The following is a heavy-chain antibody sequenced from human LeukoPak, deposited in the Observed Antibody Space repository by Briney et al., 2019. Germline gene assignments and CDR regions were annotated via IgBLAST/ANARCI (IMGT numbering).Heavy chain of an antibody. CDR2: ISYDGTKK. D-gene: IGHD6-19*01. CDR3: AKDIWERLVLGYYGMDV. Sequence: PGGSLRLSCAASGFSFHSYGMHWVRQAPGKGLEWVATISYDGTKKYYADSVKDRFTISRDNSRSTLDLQMRSLTTEDTAVYYCAKDIWERLVLGYYGMDVWGQGTTVIVSS. J-gene: IGHJ6*02. V-gene: IGHV3-30*18. CDR1: GFSFHSYG.